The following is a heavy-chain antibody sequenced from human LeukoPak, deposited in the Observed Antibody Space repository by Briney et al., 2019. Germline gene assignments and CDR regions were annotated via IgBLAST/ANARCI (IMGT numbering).Heavy chain of an antibody. CDR2: VYYTGST. D-gene: IGHD3-9*01. V-gene: IGHV4-39*01. CDR1: GGSVSSTTYY. Sequence: PSETLSLTCTVSGGSVSSTTYYWGWVRQPPGGGLEWIANVYYTGSTYYNPSLKSRVTMSVDTSKNQFSLTMTSVTAADTAVYYCARLSKGRYFDYIFEYWGQGTLATVSS. J-gene: IGHJ4*02. CDR3: ARLSKGRYFDYIFEY.